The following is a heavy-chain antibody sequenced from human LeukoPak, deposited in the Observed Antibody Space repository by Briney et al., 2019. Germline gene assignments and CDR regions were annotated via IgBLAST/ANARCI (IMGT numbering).Heavy chain of an antibody. Sequence: GGSLRLSCAASGFTFSSYSMNWVRQAPGKGLEWVSSISSSSSYIYYADSVKGRFTISRDNAKNSLYLQMNSLRAEDTAVYYCARDTVTTWGSGYGMDVWGQGTTVTVSS. D-gene: IGHD4-17*01. V-gene: IGHV3-21*01. CDR2: ISSSSSYI. CDR3: ARDTVTTWGSGYGMDV. CDR1: GFTFSSYS. J-gene: IGHJ6*02.